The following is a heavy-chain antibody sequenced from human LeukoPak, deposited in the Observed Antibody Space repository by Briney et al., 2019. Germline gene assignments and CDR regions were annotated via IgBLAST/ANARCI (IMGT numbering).Heavy chain of an antibody. Sequence: SETLSLTCAVYGGSFSGYYWSWIRQPPGKGLEWIGEINHSGSTNYNPSLESRVTISVDTSKNQFSLKLSSVTAADTAVYYCARGKQAQFWGQGTLVTVSS. CDR2: INHSGST. J-gene: IGHJ4*02. V-gene: IGHV4-34*01. CDR3: ARGKQAQF. CDR1: GGSFSGYY. D-gene: IGHD6-13*01.